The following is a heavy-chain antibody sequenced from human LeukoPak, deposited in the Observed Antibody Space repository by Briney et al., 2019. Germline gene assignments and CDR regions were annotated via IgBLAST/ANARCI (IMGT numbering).Heavy chain of an antibody. CDR3: ARVRSAAGTGY. CDR2: IYSGGST. V-gene: IGHV3-53*01. D-gene: IGHD6-13*01. CDR1: GFTVSSNY. J-gene: IGHJ4*02. Sequence: GGSLRLSCAASGFTVSSNYMSWVRQAPGKGLEWVSVIYSGGSTYYADSVKGRFTISRDNSKNTLYLQMNSLRAEDTAVYYCARVRSAAGTGYWGQGTLVTVSS.